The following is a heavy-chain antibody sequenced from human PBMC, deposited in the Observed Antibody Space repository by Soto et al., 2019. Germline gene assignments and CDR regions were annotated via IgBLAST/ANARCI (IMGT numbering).Heavy chain of an antibody. J-gene: IGHJ4*02. CDR1: GYTFASYA. D-gene: IGHD6-13*01. CDR3: ARGSEPAYSSWYVNGDF. V-gene: IGHV1-3*01. Sequence: QVQLVQSGAEVKKPGASVKISCKASGYTFASYAIHWVRQAPGQRLEWMGWINAGNGNTKYSQNFQGRVTITRDTSATTAYMDVSSLRFDDTAVYYCARGSEPAYSSWYVNGDFWGQGTLVTVSS. CDR2: INAGNGNT.